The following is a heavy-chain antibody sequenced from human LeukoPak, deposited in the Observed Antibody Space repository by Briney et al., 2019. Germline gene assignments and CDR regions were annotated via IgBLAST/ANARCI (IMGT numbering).Heavy chain of an antibody. CDR2: ISYDGNKK. D-gene: IGHD2-2*01. J-gene: IGHJ4*02. CDR3: AKVRWGYCSTTSCYCFDY. Sequence: GGSLRLSCAASGFTFNSFGMFWVRQAPGKGLEWMAVISYDGNKKDYADSVKGRFTISRDNSKNTLFPQMNSLRVEGTAVYYCAKVRWGYCSTTSCYCFDYWGQGTLVIVSS. V-gene: IGHV3-30*05. CDR1: GFTFNSFG.